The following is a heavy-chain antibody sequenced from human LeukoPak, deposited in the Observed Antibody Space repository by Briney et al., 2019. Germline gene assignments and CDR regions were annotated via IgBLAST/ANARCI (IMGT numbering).Heavy chain of an antibody. CDR2: IKQDGGEK. V-gene: IGHV3-7*03. J-gene: IGHJ4*02. Sequence: EGSLRLSCADSGITFSSYWMSWVRQAPGKGLEWVANIKQDGGEKYYVDSVKGRFTTSRDNAKNSLYLQMNNLRVEDTAVYYCARDGRPLDYWGQGTLVTVSS. CDR3: ARDGRPLDY. CDR1: GITFSSYW.